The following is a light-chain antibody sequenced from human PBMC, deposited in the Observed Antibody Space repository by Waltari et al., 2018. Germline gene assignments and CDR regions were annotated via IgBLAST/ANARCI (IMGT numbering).Light chain of an antibody. CDR2: KDS. J-gene: IGLJ2*01. CDR1: ALPNQN. CDR3: QSADSTGTHRF. Sequence: SSELTQPLSVSVSPGQTARITCSGDALPNQNASWDQKKPGQAPLLVIFKDSERPSLIPERFSGSSSGTVVALTISGVQAEDEADYFCQSADSTGTHRFFGGGTKLTVL. V-gene: IGLV3-25*03.